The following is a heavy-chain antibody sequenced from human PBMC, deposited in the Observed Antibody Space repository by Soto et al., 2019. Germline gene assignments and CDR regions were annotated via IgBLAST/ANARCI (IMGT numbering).Heavy chain of an antibody. CDR2: IGGSGGT. J-gene: IGHJ4*02. V-gene: IGHV3-23*01. Sequence: EVQLLESGGGLVQPGGSLRLSCAASGFTFSSYAMSWVRLAPGKGLEWFSSIGGSGGTYYADSVKGQFTISRDNSKNMLYLHLNSLRAEDTAMYYCAKGQGWSYYYDSWGQGTLVTVSS. CDR3: AKGQGWSYYYDS. D-gene: IGHD2-15*01. CDR1: GFTFSSYA.